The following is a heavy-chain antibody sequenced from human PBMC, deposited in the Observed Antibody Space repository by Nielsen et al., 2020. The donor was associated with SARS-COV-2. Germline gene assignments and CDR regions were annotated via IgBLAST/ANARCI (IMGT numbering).Heavy chain of an antibody. Sequence: ASVKVSCKASGYTFTSYGISWVRQAPGQGLEWMGWISAYNGNTSYAQKFQGRVTMTRDTSTSTVYMELSSLRSEDTAVYYCARDSGTALYYYYMDVWGKGTTVTVSS. CDR1: GYTFTSYG. V-gene: IGHV1-18*01. CDR2: ISAYNGNT. D-gene: IGHD1/OR15-1a*01. J-gene: IGHJ6*03. CDR3: ARDSGTALYYYYMDV.